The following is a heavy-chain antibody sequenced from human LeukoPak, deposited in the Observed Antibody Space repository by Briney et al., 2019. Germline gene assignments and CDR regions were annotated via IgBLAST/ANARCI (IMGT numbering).Heavy chain of an antibody. V-gene: IGHV4-31*03. D-gene: IGHD3-10*01. CDR3: SRAATLIRGVHDY. Sequence: SETLSLTCTVSGDSISSGNSDWSWIRQHPGKGLEWIGYISYSGRTYYNPSLKSRVTLSLDTSKKQFSLKLNSVTAADTAVYFCSRAATLIRGVHDYWGQGTLVTVSS. J-gene: IGHJ4*02. CDR1: GDSISSGNSD. CDR2: ISYSGRT.